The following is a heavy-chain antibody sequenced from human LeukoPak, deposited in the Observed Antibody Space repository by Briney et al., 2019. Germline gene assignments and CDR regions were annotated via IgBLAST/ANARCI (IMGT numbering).Heavy chain of an antibody. V-gene: IGHV4-61*02. J-gene: IGHJ3*02. Sequence: PSETLSPTCTVSGGSISSGSYYWSWIRQPAGKGLEWIGRIYTSGSTNYNPSLKSRVSISVVTSKNQFSLQLSSVTAADTAVYYCAREVHDYVWGSQHDALDIWGQGTMVTVSS. D-gene: IGHD3-16*01. CDR1: GGSISSGSYY. CDR2: IYTSGST. CDR3: AREVHDYVWGSQHDALDI.